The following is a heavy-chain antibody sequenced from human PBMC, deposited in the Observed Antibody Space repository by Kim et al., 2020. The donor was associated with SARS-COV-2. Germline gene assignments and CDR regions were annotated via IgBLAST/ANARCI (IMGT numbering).Heavy chain of an antibody. V-gene: IGHV4-39*01. CDR1: GDSIRSIVYY. CDR2: IFYTGTT. D-gene: IGHD3-22*01. CDR3: ARQERQGVVITNPFDH. Sequence: SETLSLTCTVSGDSIRSIVYYWAWIRQPPGKGLEWIGSIFYTGTTYYNPSLKSRVTISVDTSKNQFSLNLNSVTAADRAVYYCARQERQGVVITNPFDHWGQGTLVTVSS. J-gene: IGHJ4*02.